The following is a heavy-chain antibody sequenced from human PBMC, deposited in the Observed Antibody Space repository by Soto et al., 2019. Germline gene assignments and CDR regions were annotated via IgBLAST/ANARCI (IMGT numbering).Heavy chain of an antibody. Sequence: QLQLQESGPGLVKPSETLSLTCTVSGGSISSSSHYWAWVRQPPGKGLEWIGSINYSGTTYYNPSLKSRVTIPVDTSKNQLSLKMSSVTAADRAMYYCARSCYYGSGMENYGGLDVWGQGTTVTVSS. CDR2: INYSGTT. CDR3: ARSCYYGSGMENYGGLDV. CDR1: GGSISSSSHY. D-gene: IGHD3-10*01. J-gene: IGHJ6*02. V-gene: IGHV4-39*01.